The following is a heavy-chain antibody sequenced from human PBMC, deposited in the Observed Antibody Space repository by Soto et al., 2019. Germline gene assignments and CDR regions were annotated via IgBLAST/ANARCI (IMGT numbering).Heavy chain of an antibody. CDR1: GGTFSSYA. CDR3: ARESGGLDP. Sequence: ASVKVSCKASGGTFSSYAISWVRQAPGQGLEYMGGIIPIIGKTNYAQKFQGRVTMTTDTSTNTAYMELGSLRSDDTALYYCARESGGLDPWGQGTLVTVSS. V-gene: IGHV1-69*10. CDR2: IIPIIGKT. J-gene: IGHJ5*02.